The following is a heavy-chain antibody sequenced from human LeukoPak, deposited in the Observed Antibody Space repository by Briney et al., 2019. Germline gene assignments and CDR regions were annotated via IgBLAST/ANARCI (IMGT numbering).Heavy chain of an antibody. D-gene: IGHD6-13*01. CDR1: GFTFNDYTL. CDR2: IYHSGST. J-gene: IGHJ4*02. CDR3: AREIAAAGAED. V-gene: IGHV4-4*02. Sequence: GSLRLSCAASGFTFNDYTLHWVRQRPGKGLEWIGEIYHSGSTNYNPSLKSRVTISVDKSKNQFSLKLSSVTAADTAVYYCAREIAAAGAEDWGQGTLVTVSP.